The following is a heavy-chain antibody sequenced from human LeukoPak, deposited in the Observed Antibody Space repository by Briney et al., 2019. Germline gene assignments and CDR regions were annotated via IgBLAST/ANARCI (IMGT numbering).Heavy chain of an antibody. CDR3: ARDPIVVVPAHMGGAKNYYYYYGMDV. Sequence: SETLSLTCTVSGGSISSYYWSWIRQPPGKGLEWIGYIYYSGSTNYNPSLKSRVTISVDTSKNQFSLKLSPVTAADTAVYYCARDPIVVVPAHMGGAKNYYYYYGMDVWGQGTTVTVSS. CDR2: IYYSGST. V-gene: IGHV4-59*01. CDR1: GGSISSYY. D-gene: IGHD2-2*01. J-gene: IGHJ6*02.